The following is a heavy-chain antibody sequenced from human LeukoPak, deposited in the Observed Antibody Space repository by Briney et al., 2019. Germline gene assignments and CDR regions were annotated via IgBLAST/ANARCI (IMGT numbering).Heavy chain of an antibody. Sequence: PSQTLSLICTVSGASISSGDYHWPWIRQPPGKGLEWIGCIYSSGSTYYNPSLKSRVSISVDTSKNHFSLQLTSVTAADTAVYYCATRFSGMPFDLWGQGTLVTVSS. CDR1: GASISSGDYH. D-gene: IGHD1-26*01. CDR3: ATRFSGMPFDL. J-gene: IGHJ5*02. CDR2: IYSSGST. V-gene: IGHV4-30-4*08.